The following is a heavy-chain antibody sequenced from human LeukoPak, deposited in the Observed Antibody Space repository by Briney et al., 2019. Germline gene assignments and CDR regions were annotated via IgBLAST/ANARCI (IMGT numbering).Heavy chain of an antibody. V-gene: IGHV3-48*01. J-gene: IGHJ3*01. CDR2: MSSSTSTI. CDR3: ARSQSGVFDV. D-gene: IGHD2-15*01. CDR1: GFTFSSYG. Sequence: PGGSLRLSCAASGFTFSSYGMNWVRQAPGKGLEWISYMSSSTSTIYYADSVKGRFTISRDNGKNSLNLQMNSLRPEDTALYYCARSQSGVFDVWGQGTMVIVSS.